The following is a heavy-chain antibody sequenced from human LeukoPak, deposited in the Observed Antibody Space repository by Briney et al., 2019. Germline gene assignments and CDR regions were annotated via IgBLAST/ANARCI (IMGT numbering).Heavy chain of an antibody. J-gene: IGHJ6*03. CDR2: IYYSGST. CDR3: ARGDYDLNYYYCMDV. CDR1: GGSISSGGYY. D-gene: IGHD4-17*01. Sequence: SETLSLTCTVSGGSISSGGYYWSWIRQHPGKGLEWIGYIYYSGSTYYNPSLKSRVTISVDTSKNQFSLKLSSVTAADTAVYYCARGDYDLNYYYCMDVWGKGTTVTVSS. V-gene: IGHV4-31*03.